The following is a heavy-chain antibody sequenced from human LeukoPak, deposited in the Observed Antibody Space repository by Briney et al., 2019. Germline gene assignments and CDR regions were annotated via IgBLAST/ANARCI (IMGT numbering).Heavy chain of an antibody. J-gene: IGHJ6*02. Sequence: PGRSLRLSCAASGFAFNSYNMNWVRQAPGKGLEWISYIGSSGSPTHYADSVRGRFTISRDNAKNSLYLQMNSLRDEDTAVYYCARRPYSDSSGRLSDVWAQGTTITVSS. V-gene: IGHV3-48*02. CDR3: ARRPYSDSSGRLSDV. CDR1: GFAFNSYN. CDR2: IGSSGSPT. D-gene: IGHD3-22*01.